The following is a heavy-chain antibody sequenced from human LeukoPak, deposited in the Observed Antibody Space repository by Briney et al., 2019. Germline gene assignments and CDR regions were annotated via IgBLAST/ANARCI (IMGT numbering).Heavy chain of an antibody. D-gene: IGHD2-2*01. V-gene: IGHV3-43*01. Sequence: GGSLRLSCVVSGFTLDEYTMHWVRQVPGKGLEGVSLLSWDGSTYYADSVRGRFTISRDSSKNSLYLEMNSVRAEDTGLYYCTKDAGAFCSSTSCSTQYFQEWGQGTLVSVSS. CDR2: LSWDGST. CDR1: GFTLDEYT. J-gene: IGHJ1*01. CDR3: TKDAGAFCSSTSCSTQYFQE.